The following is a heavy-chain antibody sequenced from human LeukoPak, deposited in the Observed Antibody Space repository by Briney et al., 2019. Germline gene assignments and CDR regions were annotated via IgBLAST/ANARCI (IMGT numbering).Heavy chain of an antibody. D-gene: IGHD1-14*01. V-gene: IGHV4-59*01. Sequence: SETLSLTCSVAGGAIKGYYWNWILQPPGTGLEWIGYIYYSGGTKYSPSLTSRVSISVAPSRNQFSLKLTSLTAADRAVYFCARGPRNDPWGQGTLVTVSS. CDR3: ARGPRNDP. J-gene: IGHJ5*02. CDR2: IYYSGGT. CDR1: GGAIKGYY.